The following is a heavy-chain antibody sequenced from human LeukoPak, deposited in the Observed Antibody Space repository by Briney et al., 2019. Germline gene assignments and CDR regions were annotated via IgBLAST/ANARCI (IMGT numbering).Heavy chain of an antibody. V-gene: IGHV4-4*07. Sequence: SETLSLTCTVSGGSIGSYYWSWIRQPAVKGLEWIGRIYMSGSTNYNPSLKSRVTMSVDTSGNQFSLKLTSMTAADTAVYYCARKSGGAHDYWGQGTLVTVSS. CDR3: ARKSGGAHDY. CDR2: IYMSGST. CDR1: GGSIGSYY. D-gene: IGHD3-16*01. J-gene: IGHJ4*02.